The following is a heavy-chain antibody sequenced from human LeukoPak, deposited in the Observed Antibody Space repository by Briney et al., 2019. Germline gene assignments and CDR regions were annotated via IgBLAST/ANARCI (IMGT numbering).Heavy chain of an antibody. V-gene: IGHV4-61*08. CDR1: GGSISSGDYY. J-gene: IGHJ5*02. CDR2: IYYSGST. D-gene: IGHD6-6*01. Sequence: SQTLSLTCTVSGGSISSGDYYWSWIRQPPGKGLEWIGYIYYSGSTNYNPSLKSRVTISVDTSKNQFSLKLSSVTAADTAVYYCAGKSAFEYSSSSSFDPWGQGTLVTVSS. CDR3: AGKSAFEYSSSSSFDP.